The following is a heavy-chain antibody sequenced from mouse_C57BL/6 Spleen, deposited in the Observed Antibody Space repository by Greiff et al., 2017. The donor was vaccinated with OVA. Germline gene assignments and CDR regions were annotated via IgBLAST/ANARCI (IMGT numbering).Heavy chain of an antibody. CDR3: ARWYYGSRGAMDY. V-gene: IGHV1-18*01. CDR1: GYTFTDYN. J-gene: IGHJ4*01. Sequence: VQLQQSGPELVKPGASVKIPCKASGYTFTDYNMDWVKQSHGKSLEWIGDINPNNGGTIYNQKFKGKATLTVDKSSSTAYMELRSLTSEDTAVYYCARWYYGSRGAMDYWGQGTSVTVSS. CDR2: INPNNGGT. D-gene: IGHD1-1*01.